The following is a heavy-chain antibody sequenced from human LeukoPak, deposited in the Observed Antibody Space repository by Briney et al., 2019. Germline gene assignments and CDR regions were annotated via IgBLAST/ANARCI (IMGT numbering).Heavy chain of an antibody. CDR1: GGSISSYY. V-gene: IGHV4-59*01. D-gene: IGHD5-18*01. J-gene: IGHJ6*03. CDR3: ARERKDIQLWPKERYYYYMDV. CDR2: ISYSGST. Sequence: SETLPLTCTVSGGSISSYYWSWMRQPPGKGLECIGYISYSGSTNYNPSLKSRVTISVDTSKDQFSLKLSSVTAADTAVYYCARERKDIQLWPKERYYYYMDVWGEGTTVTVSS.